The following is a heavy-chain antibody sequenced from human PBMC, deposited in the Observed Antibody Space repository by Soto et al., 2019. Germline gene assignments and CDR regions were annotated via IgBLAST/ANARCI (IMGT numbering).Heavy chain of an antibody. D-gene: IGHD1-1*01. Sequence: QVQLVESGGGVVQPGRSLRLSCAASGFTFSSYGMHWVRQAPGKGLEWVAVIWADGSQRYYVDSVKGRFTVSRDNPKSTLYLQMTSLRVEDTAKYFCVSSHDMPIWGQGTLVTVSS. J-gene: IGHJ1*01. V-gene: IGHV3-33*08. CDR3: VSSHDMPI. CDR2: IWADGSQR. CDR1: GFTFSSYG.